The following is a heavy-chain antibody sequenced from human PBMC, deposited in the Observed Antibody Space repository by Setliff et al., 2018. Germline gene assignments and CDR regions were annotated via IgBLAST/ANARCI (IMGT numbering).Heavy chain of an antibody. CDR2: IYSSGST. V-gene: IGHV4-30-4*08. D-gene: IGHD3-22*01. Sequence: PSETLSLTCTVSGGSISSGDYYWSWIRQPPGKGLEWIGYIYSSGSTYYNPSLRSRVSISVDTSKNQFSLRLSSVTAADTAVYYCARESRYYYDNLGTLDYWGQGTLVTVSS. CDR3: ARESRYYYDNLGTLDY. J-gene: IGHJ4*02. CDR1: GGSISSGDYY.